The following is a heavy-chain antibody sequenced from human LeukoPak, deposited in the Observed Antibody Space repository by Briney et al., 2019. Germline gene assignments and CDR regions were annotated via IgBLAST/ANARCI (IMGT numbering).Heavy chain of an antibody. CDR2: IYYSGST. J-gene: IGHJ4*02. Sequence: SETLSLTCTVSGGSMTSYYWSWLRQPPGKGLEWIGYIYYSGSTNYSPSLNSRVTISEDTSKNQFSLELNSVTAADTAVYYCARQRTVGATVLDSWGQGTLVTVSS. D-gene: IGHD1-26*01. CDR3: ARQRTVGATVLDS. V-gene: IGHV4-59*08. CDR1: GGSMTSYY.